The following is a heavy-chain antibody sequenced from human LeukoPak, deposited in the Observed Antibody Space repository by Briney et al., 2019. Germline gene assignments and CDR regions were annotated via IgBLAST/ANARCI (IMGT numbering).Heavy chain of an antibody. CDR2: MNPNNGKT. V-gene: IGHV1-8*01. Sequence: GASVKVSCKASGFSFTSYDTNWVRQASGQGFEWMGWMNPNNGKTGYAQKFQGRVTMTRDTSISTAYMELRDLTSEDTAVYYCVRDGEGVGISVNYWFDPWGQGTLVTVSS. CDR3: VRDGEGVGISVNYWFDP. J-gene: IGHJ5*02. D-gene: IGHD3-10*01. CDR1: GFSFTSYD.